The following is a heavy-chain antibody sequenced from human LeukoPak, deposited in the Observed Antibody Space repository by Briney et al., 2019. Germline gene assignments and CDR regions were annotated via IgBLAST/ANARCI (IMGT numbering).Heavy chain of an antibody. CDR1: GYTFTGYY. V-gene: IGHV1-2*02. D-gene: IGHD6-6*01. Sequence: ASVKVSCKASGYTFTGYYMHWVRQAPGQGLEWMGWINPNSGGTNYAQKFQGRVTMTRDTSISTAYMELSRLRSDDTAVYYCARAREYSSSSRRTFGYWGQGTLVTVSS. CDR2: INPNSGGT. CDR3: ARAREYSSSSRRTFGY. J-gene: IGHJ4*02.